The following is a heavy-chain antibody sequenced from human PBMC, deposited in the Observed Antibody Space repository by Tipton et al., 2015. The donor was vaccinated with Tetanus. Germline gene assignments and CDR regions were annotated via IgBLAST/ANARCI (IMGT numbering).Heavy chain of an antibody. CDR2: IYNSGST. CDR3: ARDQARGARGWNYFDY. D-gene: IGHD1-26*01. Sequence: LVKPTQTLSLTCTVSGGSISSGGYYWSWIRQHPGKGLQWIGDIYNSGSTYYNSSLKSRVTISVDTSKNQFSLKLNSVTAADTAVYYCARDQARGARGWNYFDYWGQGSLVTVSS. J-gene: IGHJ4*02. V-gene: IGHV4-31*03. CDR1: GGSISSGGYY.